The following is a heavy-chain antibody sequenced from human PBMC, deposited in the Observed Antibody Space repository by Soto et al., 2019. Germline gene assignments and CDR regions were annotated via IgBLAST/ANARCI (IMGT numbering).Heavy chain of an antibody. CDR2: LWADGSHE. J-gene: IGHJ3*02. CDR3: AREPTGGNDAFDI. V-gene: IGHV3-33*01. CDR1: GFTFSIYG. Sequence: QVQLEESGEGVVQPGRSLRLSCAASGFTFSIYGMHWVRQAPGKGLEWVASLWADGSHECYADSVKGRFTVSRDNSKSTVYLQMNSLRAEDTALYYCAREPTGGNDAFDIWGQGTMVTVSS. D-gene: IGHD3-16*01.